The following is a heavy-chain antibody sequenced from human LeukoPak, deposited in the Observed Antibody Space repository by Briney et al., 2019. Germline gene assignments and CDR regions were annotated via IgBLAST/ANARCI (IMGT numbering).Heavy chain of an antibody. Sequence: TPSETLSLTCTVSGGSISSYYWNWIRQPPGKGLEWIGYIYYSGSTNYNPSLKSRVTISVDTSKNQFSLKLSSVTAADTAVYYCARSPKAGYSSSSPFDYWGQGTLVTVAS. CDR2: IYYSGST. J-gene: IGHJ4*02. CDR1: GGSISSYY. V-gene: IGHV4-59*01. CDR3: ARSPKAGYSSSSPFDY. D-gene: IGHD6-6*01.